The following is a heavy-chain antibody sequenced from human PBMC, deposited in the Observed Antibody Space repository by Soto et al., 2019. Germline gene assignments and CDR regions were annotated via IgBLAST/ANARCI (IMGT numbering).Heavy chain of an antibody. V-gene: IGHV1-3*01. J-gene: IGHJ5*02. CDR2: INAGNGNT. D-gene: IGHD6-19*01. CDR3: ARGGGWYVWFVP. CDR1: GYTFTIYA. Sequence: ASVKVSCKASGYTFTIYAMHWVRQAPGQRLEWMGWINAGNGNTKYSQKFQGRVTITRDTSASTAYMELSSLRSEDTAVYYCARGGGWYVWFVPWGQGTLVTVSS.